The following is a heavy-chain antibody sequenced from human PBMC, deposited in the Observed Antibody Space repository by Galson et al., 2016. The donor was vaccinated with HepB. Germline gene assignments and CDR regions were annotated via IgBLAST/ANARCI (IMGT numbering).Heavy chain of an antibody. D-gene: IGHD6-19*01. CDR3: AKDFAGSVAGIDAFHI. CDR1: GVTFEDYT. Sequence: SLRLSCAASGVTFEDYTMHWVRQPPGKGLEWVSLISWEGGSTKHADSVKGRFTIARENNKNSLYLQMNSLKTEDTDWYYCAKDFAGSVAGIDAFHIWGQGTMVTVSS. V-gene: IGHV3-43*01. J-gene: IGHJ3*02. CDR2: ISWEGGST.